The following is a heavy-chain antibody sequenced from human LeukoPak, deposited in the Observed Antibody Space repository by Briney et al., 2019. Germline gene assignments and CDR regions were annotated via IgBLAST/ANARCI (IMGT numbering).Heavy chain of an antibody. CDR1: GYTFTSYD. CDR2: MNPNSGDT. Sequence: GASVKVSCKASGYTFTSYDINWVRQATGQGLEWMGWMNPNSGDTGYAQKFQGRVTMTRNTSISTAYMELSSLRSEDTAVYYCARSAGYDFWSGLPYNWFDPWGQGTLVTVSS. V-gene: IGHV1-8*01. CDR3: ARSAGYDFWSGLPYNWFDP. J-gene: IGHJ5*02. D-gene: IGHD3-3*01.